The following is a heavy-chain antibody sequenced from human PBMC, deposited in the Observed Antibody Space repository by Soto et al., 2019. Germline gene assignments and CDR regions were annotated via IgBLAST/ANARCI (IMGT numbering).Heavy chain of an antibody. V-gene: IGHV1-24*01. J-gene: IGHJ5*02. CDR2: FDPEDGVA. CDR1: GYTLTELS. CDR3: ASAPRTYDFWSGYYWEPNWFDP. D-gene: IGHD3-3*01. Sequence: ASVKVSCKVSGYTLTELSMHWVRQAPGKGLGWMGGFDPEDGVAIYAQKFQGRVTITADKSTSTAYMELSSLRSEDTAVYYCASAPRTYDFWSGYYWEPNWFDPWGQGTLVTVSS.